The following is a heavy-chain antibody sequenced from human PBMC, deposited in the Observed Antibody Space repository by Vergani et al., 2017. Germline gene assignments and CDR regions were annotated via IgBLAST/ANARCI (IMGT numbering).Heavy chain of an antibody. CDR3: ASDPVAYYEFDI. J-gene: IGHJ3*02. CDR1: GFTVSSNY. CDR2: IYSGGST. Sequence: EVQMVESGGGLVQPGGSLRLSCAASGFTVSSNYMSWVRQAPGKGLEWVSVIYSGGSTYYADSVKGRFTISRDNSKNTLYLQMNSLRAEDTAVYYCASDPVAYYEFDIWGQGTMVTVSS. V-gene: IGHV3-66*02. D-gene: IGHD3-3*01.